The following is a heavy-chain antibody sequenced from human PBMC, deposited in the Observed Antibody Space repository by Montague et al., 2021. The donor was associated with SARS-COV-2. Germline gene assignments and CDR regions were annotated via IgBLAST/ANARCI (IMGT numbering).Heavy chain of an antibody. Sequence: SETLSLTCTVSGDSINTYYWNWIRQRPGKGLEWLGTIFYTESTNSXPSLTSRVTISLDTSKNQFFLKVTSVTAADTAVYYCARQTAGSYFYYGVDVWGQGTTVTVSS. CDR1: GDSINTYY. CDR3: ARQTAGSYFYYGVDV. J-gene: IGHJ6*02. V-gene: IGHV4-59*12. CDR2: IFYTEST. D-gene: IGHD3-22*01.